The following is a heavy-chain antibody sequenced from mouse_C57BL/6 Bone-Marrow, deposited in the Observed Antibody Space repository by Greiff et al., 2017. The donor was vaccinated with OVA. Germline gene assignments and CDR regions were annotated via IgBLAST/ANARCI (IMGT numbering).Heavy chain of an antibody. CDR2: ISYDGSN. J-gene: IGHJ1*03. CDR3: ARYDGYLYWYFDV. V-gene: IGHV3-6*01. Sequence: EVQVVESGPGLVKPSQSLSLTCSVTGYSITSGYYWNWIRQFPGNKLEWMGYISYDGSNNYNPSLKNRISITRDTSKNQFFLKLNSVTTEDTATYYCARYDGYLYWYFDVWGTGTTVTVSS. CDR1: GYSITSGYY. D-gene: IGHD2-3*01.